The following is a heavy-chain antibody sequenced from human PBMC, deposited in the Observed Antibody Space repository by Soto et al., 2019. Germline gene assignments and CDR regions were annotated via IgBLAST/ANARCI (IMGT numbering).Heavy chain of an antibody. J-gene: IGHJ3*01. CDR2: IYHSGAT. CDR1: GDSISNDNW. D-gene: IGHD6-19*01. V-gene: IGHV4-4*02. Sequence: QVQLQESGPGLVKPSGTLSLTCAVSGDSISNDNWWSWVRQPPGKGLEWIGEIYHSGATIYNPSLTSRVTISVDRSKNQFSLGLTSMTAADTAVYFCARNGWYSLDLWGQGAMVTVSS. CDR3: ARNGWYSLDL.